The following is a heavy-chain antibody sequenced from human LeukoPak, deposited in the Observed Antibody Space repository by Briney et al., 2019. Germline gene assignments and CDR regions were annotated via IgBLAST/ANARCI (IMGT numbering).Heavy chain of an antibody. V-gene: IGHV3-30*01. CDR2: ISYDGSNK. CDR3: ARGPGPIAGAKNPFDI. D-gene: IGHD1-26*01. CDR1: GSTFSAYA. Sequence: PGGSLRLSCAASGSTFSAYAMHWVRQAPGKGLEWVAVISYDGSNKYYADSVKGRFTISGDKSKDTLYLQMNSLRPEDTAVYYCARGPGPIAGAKNPFDIWGQGTMVTVSS. J-gene: IGHJ3*02.